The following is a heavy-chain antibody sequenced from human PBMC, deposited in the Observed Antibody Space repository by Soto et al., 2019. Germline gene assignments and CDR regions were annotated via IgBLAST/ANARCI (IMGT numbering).Heavy chain of an antibody. CDR1: GCTFTSSA. J-gene: IGHJ4*01. Sequence: ASGKVSCKASGCTFTSSAVQWVRQARGQRLECIGWIVVGSGNTNYAQKFQERVTLTRXXXXSXXXKXLSXLRSEDTAVSYSAAAHGRNSAPSQVLDNWG. CDR3: AAAHGRNSAPSQVLDN. D-gene: IGHD1-1*01. CDR2: IVVGSGNT. V-gene: IGHV1-58*01.